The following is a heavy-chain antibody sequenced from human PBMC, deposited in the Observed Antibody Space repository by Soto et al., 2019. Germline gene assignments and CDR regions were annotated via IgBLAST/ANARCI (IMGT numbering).Heavy chain of an antibody. D-gene: IGHD3-10*01. Sequence: LRLSCAASGFTFSSYAMHWVRQAPGKGLEWVAVISYDGSNKYYADSVKGRFTISRDNSKNTLYLQMNSLRAEDTAVYYCARAPSVSDAFDIWGQGTMVTVSS. V-gene: IGHV3-30-3*01. CDR3: ARAPSVSDAFDI. J-gene: IGHJ3*02. CDR1: GFTFSSYA. CDR2: ISYDGSNK.